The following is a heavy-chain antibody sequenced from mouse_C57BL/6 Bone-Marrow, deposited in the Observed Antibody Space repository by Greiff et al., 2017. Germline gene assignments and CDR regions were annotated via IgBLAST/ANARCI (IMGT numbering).Heavy chain of an antibody. D-gene: IGHD2-1*01. V-gene: IGHV1-4*01. Sequence: QVQLQQSGAELARPGASVKMSCKASGYTFTSYTMHWVKQRPGQGLEWIGYINPSSGYTKYNQKFKDKATLTADKSSSTAYMQLSSLTSEDSAVYYCASFYYGNFEGYFDVWGTGTTVTVSS. CDR2: INPSSGYT. J-gene: IGHJ1*03. CDR1: GYTFTSYT. CDR3: ASFYYGNFEGYFDV.